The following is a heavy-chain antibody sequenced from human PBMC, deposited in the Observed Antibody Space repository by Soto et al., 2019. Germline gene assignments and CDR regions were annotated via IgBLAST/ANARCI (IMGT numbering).Heavy chain of an antibody. J-gene: IGHJ5*02. CDR3: ARDPGDSSGYYFSWFDP. V-gene: IGHV3-30-3*01. D-gene: IGHD3-22*01. CDR2: ISYDGSNK. Sequence: QVQLVESGGGVVQPGRSLRLSCAASGFTFSSYAMHWVRQAPGKGLEWVAVISYDGSNKYYADSVKGRFTISRDNSKNTLYLQMNSLSAEDTAVYYCARDPGDSSGYYFSWFDPWGQGTLVTVSS. CDR1: GFTFSSYA.